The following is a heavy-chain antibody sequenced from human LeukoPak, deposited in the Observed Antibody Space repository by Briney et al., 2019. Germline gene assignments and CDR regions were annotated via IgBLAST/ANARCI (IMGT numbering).Heavy chain of an antibody. Sequence: GGSLTLSCAASGFTFHDYTMHGLRQAPPKGVEWVSLISWDGGSTDYAHSLKGRFTISRDNSKNSLYLQMHSLRTEDAALYYCAKDYQGYCSRTSCYTGGSLDYWGQGTLVTVSS. D-gene: IGHD2-2*02. J-gene: IGHJ4*02. V-gene: IGHV3-43*01. CDR3: AKDYQGYCSRTSCYTGGSLDY. CDR1: GFTFHDYT. CDR2: ISWDGGST.